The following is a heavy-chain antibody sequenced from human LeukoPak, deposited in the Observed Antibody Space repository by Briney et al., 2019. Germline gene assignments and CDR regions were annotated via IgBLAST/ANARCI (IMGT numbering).Heavy chain of an antibody. CDR3: AKPAFTVPAANDY. CDR2: IRYDGSNK. J-gene: IGHJ4*02. Sequence: PGGSLRLSCAASGFTFSSYGMHWVRQAPGKGLEWVAFIRYDGSNKYYADSVKGRFTISRDNSKNTLYLQMNSLRAEDTAVYYCAKPAFTVPAANDYWGQGTLVTVSS. D-gene: IGHD2-2*01. CDR1: GFTFSSYG. V-gene: IGHV3-30*02.